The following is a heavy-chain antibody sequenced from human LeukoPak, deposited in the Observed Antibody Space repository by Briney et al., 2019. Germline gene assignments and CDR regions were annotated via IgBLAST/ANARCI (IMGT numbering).Heavy chain of an antibody. CDR2: IKVDGREK. CDR3: ARKAGTTGEAFDY. D-gene: IGHD1-1*01. V-gene: IGHV3-7*03. CDR1: GFTFSNFW. Sequence: GGSLILSCAACGFTFSNFWMRWVRQAPGEGVEGVDNIKVDGREKYYVDSVKGRFTISRDNAENSLYLQMNSLRAEDTAVYYCARKAGTTGEAFDYWGQGTQVTVSS. J-gene: IGHJ4*02.